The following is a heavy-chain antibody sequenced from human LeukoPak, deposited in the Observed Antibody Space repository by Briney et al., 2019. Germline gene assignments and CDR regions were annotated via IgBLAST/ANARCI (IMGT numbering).Heavy chain of an antibody. CDR2: INPNSGGT. J-gene: IGHJ4*02. Sequence: ASVKVSCKASGYTFTGYYMHWVRQAPGQGLEWTGWINPNSGGTNYAQKFQGRVTMTRDTSISTAYMELSRLRSDDTAVYYCARSNYYDSSGYYYNWGQGTLVTVSS. V-gene: IGHV1-2*02. CDR3: ARSNYYDSSGYYYN. CDR1: GYTFTGYY. D-gene: IGHD3-22*01.